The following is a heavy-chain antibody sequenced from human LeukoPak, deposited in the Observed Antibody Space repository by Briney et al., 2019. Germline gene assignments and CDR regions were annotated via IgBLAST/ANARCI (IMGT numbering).Heavy chain of an antibody. V-gene: IGHV4-34*01. J-gene: IGHJ5*02. CDR3: ARGHGLRKGNWFDP. Sequence: ASETLSLTCAVYGGSFSAYYWSWIRQPPGKGLEWIGEINHSGSTNYNPSLKSRVTITVDTSKNQFSLKLSSVTAADTAVYYCARGHGLRKGNWFDPWGQGTLVTVPS. CDR1: GGSFSAYY. D-gene: IGHD3-10*01. CDR2: INHSGST.